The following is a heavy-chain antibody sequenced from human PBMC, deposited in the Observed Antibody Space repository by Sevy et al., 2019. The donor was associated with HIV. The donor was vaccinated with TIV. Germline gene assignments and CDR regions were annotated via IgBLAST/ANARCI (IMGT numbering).Heavy chain of an antibody. CDR3: ARDSTTRPRVLDY. Sequence: TLSLTCSVSGDSISSYFWTWVRQSPGKGLEGIGNVYFTGNTDYSPSLKSRVTLSLDTSKSQFSLTLKSVTAADTAIYFCARDSTTRPRVLDYWGQGTLVTVSS. J-gene: IGHJ4*02. CDR1: GDSISSYF. CDR2: VYFTGNT. V-gene: IGHV4-59*01. D-gene: IGHD1-1*01.